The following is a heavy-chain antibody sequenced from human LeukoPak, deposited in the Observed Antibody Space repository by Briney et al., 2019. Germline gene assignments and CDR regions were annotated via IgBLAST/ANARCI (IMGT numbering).Heavy chain of an antibody. V-gene: IGHV3-23*01. CDR2: ISGSGGST. J-gene: IGHJ6*02. Sequence: GTSLRLSCAASGFTFSNCGMHWVRQAPGKGLEWVSAISGSGGSTYYADSVKGRFTISRDNSKNTLYLQMNSLRAEDTAVYYCAKGKDGSGSIWRAYYYYGMDVWGQGTTVTVSS. CDR1: GFTFSNCG. CDR3: AKGKDGSGSIWRAYYYYGMDV. D-gene: IGHD3-10*01.